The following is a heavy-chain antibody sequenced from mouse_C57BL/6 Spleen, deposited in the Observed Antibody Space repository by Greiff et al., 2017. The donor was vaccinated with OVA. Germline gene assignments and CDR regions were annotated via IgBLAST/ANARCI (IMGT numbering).Heavy chain of an antibody. V-gene: IGHV1-18*01. J-gene: IGHJ4*01. CDR3: ARYYYGSSHYYAMDY. CDR2: INPNNGGT. D-gene: IGHD1-1*01. CDR1: GYTFTDYN. Sequence: VQLQQSGPELVKPGASVKIPCKASGYTFTDYNMDWVKQSHGKSLEWIGDINPNNGGTIYNQKFKGKATLTVDKSSSTAYMELRSLTSEDTAVYYCARYYYGSSHYYAMDYWGQGTSVTVSS.